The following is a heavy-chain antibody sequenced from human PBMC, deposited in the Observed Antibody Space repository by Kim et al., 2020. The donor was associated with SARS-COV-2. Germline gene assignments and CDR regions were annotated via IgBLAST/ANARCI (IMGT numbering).Heavy chain of an antibody. D-gene: IGHD2-2*01. V-gene: IGHV4-31*03. J-gene: IGHJ6*02. Sequence: SETLSLTCTVSGGSISSGGYYWSWIRQHPGKGLEWIGYIYYSGSTYYNPSLKSRVTISVDTSKNQFSLKLSSVTAADTAVYYCARALYCSSTSCYADYYYYYGMDVWGQGTTVTVSS. CDR1: GGSISSGGYY. CDR2: IYYSGST. CDR3: ARALYCSSTSCYADYYYYYGMDV.